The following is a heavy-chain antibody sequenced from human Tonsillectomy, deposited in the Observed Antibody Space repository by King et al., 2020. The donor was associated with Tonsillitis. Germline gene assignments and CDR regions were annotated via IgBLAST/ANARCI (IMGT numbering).Heavy chain of an antibody. CDR2: IYPGDSDT. Sequence: VQLVQSGAEVKKPGESLKISCKGSGYSFTSYWIGWVRQMPGKGLEWMGIIYPGDSDTRYSPSFQGQVTISADKSISTAYLQLSSLKASDTAMYYCARHSGTKGGIVATIYYYGMDVWGQGTTVTVSS. J-gene: IGHJ6*02. CDR3: ARHSGTKGGIVATIYYYGMDV. CDR1: GYSFTSYW. V-gene: IGHV5-51*01. D-gene: IGHD5-12*01.